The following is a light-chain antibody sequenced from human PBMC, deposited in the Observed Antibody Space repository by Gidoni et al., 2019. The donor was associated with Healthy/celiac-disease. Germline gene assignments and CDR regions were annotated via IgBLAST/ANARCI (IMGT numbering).Light chain of an antibody. V-gene: IGLV6-57*01. CDR3: QSYDSSNWV. CDR2: EDN. CDR1: SGSIASNY. J-gene: IGLJ3*02. Sequence: ISCTRSSGSIASNYVQWYQQRPGSSPTTVIYEDNQRPSGVPDRFSGSIDSSSNSASLTISGLKTEDEADYYCQSYDSSNWVFGGGTKLTVL.